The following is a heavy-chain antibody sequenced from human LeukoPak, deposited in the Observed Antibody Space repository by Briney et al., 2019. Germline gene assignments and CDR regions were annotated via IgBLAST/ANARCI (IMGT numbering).Heavy chain of an antibody. CDR3: AREGRELRVYYFDY. CDR2: ISSSSSYI. CDR1: GFTFSSYS. V-gene: IGHV3-21*01. D-gene: IGHD1-26*01. Sequence: GGSLRLSCAASGFTFSSYSMNWVRQAPGKGLEWVSSISSSSSYIYYADSVKGRFTISRGNAKNSLYLQMNSLRAEDTAVYYCAREGRELRVYYFDYRGQGTLVTVSS. J-gene: IGHJ4*02.